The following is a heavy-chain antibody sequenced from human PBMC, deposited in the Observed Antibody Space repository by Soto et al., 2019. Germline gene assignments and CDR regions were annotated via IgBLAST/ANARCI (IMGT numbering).Heavy chain of an antibody. CDR3: ARGRAYYGSGSYYNGDFDY. D-gene: IGHD3-10*01. J-gene: IGHJ4*02. CDR2: ISAYNGNT. V-gene: IGHV1-18*04. CDR1: GYTFTSYG. Sequence: QVQLVQSGAEVKKPGASVKVSCKASGYTFTSYGISWVRQAPGQGLEWMGWISAYNGNTKYAQKLQGSVTMTTDTSTSTAYMELRSLGSDETAVYYCARGRAYYGSGSYYNGDFDYWGQGTLVTVSS.